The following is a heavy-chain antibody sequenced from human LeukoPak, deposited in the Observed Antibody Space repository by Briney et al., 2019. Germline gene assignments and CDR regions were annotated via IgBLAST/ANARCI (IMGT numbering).Heavy chain of an antibody. CDR2: IYHSGST. CDR1: GGSISSANYY. V-gene: IGHV4-39*07. D-gene: IGHD4/OR15-4a*01. J-gene: IGHJ2*01. CDR3: ARGRRIVVLPGRGYFDL. Sequence: SETLSLTCTVSGGSISSANYYWGWIRQPPGKGLEWIGSIYHSGSTYYNPSLKSRVTISVDTSKNQFSLNIKSVTAADTAMYYCARGRRIVVLPGRGYFDLWGRGTLVTVSS.